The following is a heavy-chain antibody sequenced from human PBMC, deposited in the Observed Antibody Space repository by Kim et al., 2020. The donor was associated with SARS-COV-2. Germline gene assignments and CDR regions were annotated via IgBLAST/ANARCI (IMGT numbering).Heavy chain of an antibody. CDR1: GFTFSSYA. J-gene: IGHJ4*02. CDR2: IYSGGSST. Sequence: GGSLRLSCAASGFTFSSYAMSWVRQAPGKGLEWVSVIYSGGSSTYYADSVKGRFTISRDNSKNTLYLQMNSLRAEDTAVYYCAKNNPGDYYDSSGYYWFDYWGQGTLVTVSS. D-gene: IGHD3-22*01. CDR3: AKNNPGDYYDSSGYYWFDY. V-gene: IGHV3-23*03.